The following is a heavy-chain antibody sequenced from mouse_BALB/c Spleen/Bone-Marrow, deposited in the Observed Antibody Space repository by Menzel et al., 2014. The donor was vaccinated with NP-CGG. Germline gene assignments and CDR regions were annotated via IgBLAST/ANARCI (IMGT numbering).Heavy chain of an antibody. D-gene: IGHD2-4*01. CDR1: GFAFSDYD. CDR3: ARRRGYDYAFDY. J-gene: IGHJ2*01. V-gene: IGHV5-9*02. Sequence: EVMLVESGGGSVKPGGSLKLSCAASGFAFSDYDMSWVRRNPEKRLEGVATIRSGGSYTSYPDNMKGRFTISRDNARNTLYLQMSSLRSEDTALYYCARRRGYDYAFDYWGQGTTLTVSS. CDR2: IRSGGSYT.